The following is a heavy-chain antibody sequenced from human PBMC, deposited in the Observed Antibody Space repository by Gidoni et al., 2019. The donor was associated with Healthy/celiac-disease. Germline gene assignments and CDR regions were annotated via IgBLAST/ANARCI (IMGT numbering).Heavy chain of an antibody. CDR3: TNTGWGSLDY. Sequence: EVQLVESGGGLVQPGGSLNLSCAASGFTFSGSAMHWVRQASGKGLEWVGRIRSKANSYATAYAASVKGRFTISRDDSKNTAYLQMNSLKTEDTAVYYCTNTGWGSLDYWGQGTLVTVSS. CDR2: IRSKANSYAT. CDR1: GFTFSGSA. D-gene: IGHD2-21*01. J-gene: IGHJ4*02. V-gene: IGHV3-73*02.